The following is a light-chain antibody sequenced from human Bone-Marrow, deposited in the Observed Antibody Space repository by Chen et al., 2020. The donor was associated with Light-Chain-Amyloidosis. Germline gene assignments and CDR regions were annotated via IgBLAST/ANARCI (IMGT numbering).Light chain of an antibody. CDR1: SSDVGASNY. J-gene: IGLJ1*01. CDR3: TSHAGANAFYV. CDR2: EVR. Sequence: QSALTQPPPASGSPGPSVTIPFTGTSSDVGASNYVPWYQQHPGKAPKLLIYEVRQRPSGVPDRFSGSKSGNTASLTVSGLQADDEADYYCTSHAGANAFYVFGTGTKVTVL. V-gene: IGLV2-8*01.